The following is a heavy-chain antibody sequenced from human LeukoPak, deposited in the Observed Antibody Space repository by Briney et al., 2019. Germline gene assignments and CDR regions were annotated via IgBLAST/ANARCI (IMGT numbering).Heavy chain of an antibody. Sequence: SETLSLTCTVSGGSISSYYWSWIRQPPGKGLEWIGYIYYSGSTNYNPSLKSRVTISVDTSKNQFSLKLSSVTAADTAVYYCASSNLYYYDSSRFDYWGQGTLVTVSS. J-gene: IGHJ4*02. CDR1: GGSISSYY. CDR3: ASSNLYYYDSSRFDY. D-gene: IGHD3-22*01. CDR2: IYYSGST. V-gene: IGHV4-59*08.